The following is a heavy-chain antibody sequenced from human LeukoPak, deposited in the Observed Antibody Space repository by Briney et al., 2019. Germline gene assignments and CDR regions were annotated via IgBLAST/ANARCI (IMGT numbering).Heavy chain of an antibody. J-gene: IGHJ6*02. CDR3: SSSHQVYYYYYGMDV. D-gene: IGHD6-6*01. CDR2: IIPILGIA. V-gene: IGHV1-69*02. CDR1: GGTFSSYT. Sequence: ASVKVSCKASGGTFSSYTISWVRQATGQGLEWMGRIIPILGIANYAQKFQGRVTITADKSTSTAYMELSSLRSEDTAVYYCSSSHQVYYYYYGMDVWGQGTTVTVSS.